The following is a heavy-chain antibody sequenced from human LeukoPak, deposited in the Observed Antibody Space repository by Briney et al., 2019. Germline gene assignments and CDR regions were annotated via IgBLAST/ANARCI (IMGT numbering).Heavy chain of an antibody. V-gene: IGHV1-2*02. CDR1: GYTFTGYY. J-gene: IGHJ4*02. Sequence: ASVTVSCKASGYTFTGYYMHWVRQAPGQGLGWMGWINPNSGGTNYAQKFQGRVTMTRDTSISTAYMELSRLRSDDTAVYYCASDSRGTVVPHFDYWGQGTLVTVSS. CDR2: INPNSGGT. D-gene: IGHD3-22*01. CDR3: ASDSRGTVVPHFDY.